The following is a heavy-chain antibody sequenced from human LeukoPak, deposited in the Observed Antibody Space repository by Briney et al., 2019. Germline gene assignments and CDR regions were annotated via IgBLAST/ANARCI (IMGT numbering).Heavy chain of an antibody. D-gene: IGHD5-12*01. J-gene: IGHJ6*03. CDR2: ISSSSSHI. CDR3: AKGGGYEAQYYYYYLDV. V-gene: IGHV3-21*01. CDR1: GFTFSSYS. Sequence: PGGSLRLSCAASGFTFSSYSMNWVRQAPGKGLKWVSSISSSSSHIYYADSVKGRFTISRDNSKNTLYLQMKSLRAEDTAVYYCAKGGGYEAQYYYYYLDVWGKGTTVTISS.